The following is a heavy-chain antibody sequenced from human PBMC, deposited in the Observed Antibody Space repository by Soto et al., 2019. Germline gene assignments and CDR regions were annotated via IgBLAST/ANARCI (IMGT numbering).Heavy chain of an antibody. J-gene: IGHJ1*01. CDR1: GGSVSSGSYY. V-gene: IGHV4-61*01. CDR2: IYYSGST. CDR3: ARAITIFTGIEH. D-gene: IGHD3-3*01. Sequence: SETLSLTCTVSGGSVSSGSYYWSWIRQPPGKGLEWIGYIYYSGSTNYNPSLKSRVTISVDTSKNQFSLKLSSVTAADTAVYSCARAITIFTGIEHWGQGTLVTVSS.